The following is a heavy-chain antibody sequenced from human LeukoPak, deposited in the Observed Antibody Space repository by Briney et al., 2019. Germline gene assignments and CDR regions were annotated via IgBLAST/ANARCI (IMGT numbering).Heavy chain of an antibody. CDR2: ISSSSSTI. J-gene: IGHJ4*02. Sequence: GGSLRLSCAASGFTFSSYSMNWVRQAPGKGLEWVSYISSSSSTIHYADSVKGRFTISRDNAKNSLYLQMNSLRAEDTAVYYCAREGSSSSGDGDYWGQGTLVTVSS. V-gene: IGHV3-48*01. CDR1: GFTFSSYS. D-gene: IGHD6-6*01. CDR3: AREGSSSSGDGDY.